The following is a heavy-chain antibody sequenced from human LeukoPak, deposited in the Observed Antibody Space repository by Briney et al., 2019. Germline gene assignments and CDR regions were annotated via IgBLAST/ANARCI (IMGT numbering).Heavy chain of an antibody. J-gene: IGHJ4*02. D-gene: IGHD2-21*02. CDR3: ARVTEAPYYFDY. Sequence: GGSLRLSCAASGFTFSSYSTNWVRQAPGKGLEWVSSISSSSSYIYYADSVKGRFTISRDNAKNSLYLQMNSLRAEDTAVYYCARVTEAPYYFDYWGQGTLVTVSS. CDR2: ISSSSSYI. V-gene: IGHV3-21*01. CDR1: GFTFSSYS.